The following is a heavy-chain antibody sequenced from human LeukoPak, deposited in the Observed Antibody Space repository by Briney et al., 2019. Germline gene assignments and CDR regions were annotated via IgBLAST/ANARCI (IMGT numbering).Heavy chain of an antibody. D-gene: IGHD2-2*01. Sequence: GASVKVSCKASGYTFTSYGISWVRQAPGQGLEWMGWISAYNGNTNYAQKLQGRVTMTTDTSTSTAYMELRSLRSDDTAVYYCASGVPAATSSHYYMDVWGKGTTVTVSS. V-gene: IGHV1-18*01. CDR2: ISAYNGNT. J-gene: IGHJ6*03. CDR3: ASGVPAATSSHYYMDV. CDR1: GYTFTSYG.